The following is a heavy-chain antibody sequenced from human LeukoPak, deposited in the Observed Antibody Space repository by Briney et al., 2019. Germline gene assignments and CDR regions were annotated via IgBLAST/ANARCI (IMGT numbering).Heavy chain of an antibody. V-gene: IGHV4-39*07. D-gene: IGHD5-12*01. Sequence: KTSETLSLTCTVSGGSISSGSYYWSWIRQPPGKGLEWIGEINHSGSTNYNPSLKSRVTISVDTSKNQFSLKLSSVTAADTAVYYCARGGYGYYYYYYMDVWGKGTTVTISS. CDR1: GGSISSGSYY. J-gene: IGHJ6*03. CDR3: ARGGYGYYYYYYMDV. CDR2: INHSGST.